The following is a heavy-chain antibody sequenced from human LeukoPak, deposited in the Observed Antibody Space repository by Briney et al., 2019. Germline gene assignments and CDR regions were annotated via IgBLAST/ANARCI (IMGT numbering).Heavy chain of an antibody. J-gene: IGHJ5*02. V-gene: IGHV4-4*07. CDR3: ARYSAMVSSLWFDP. D-gene: IGHD5-18*01. Sequence: SETLSLTCTVSGGSISSYYWSWIRQPAGKGLEWIGRIYTSGSTNYNPSLKSRVTISVDTSKNQFSLKLSSVTAADTAMYYCARYSAMVSSLWFDPWGQGSLVTVSS. CDR1: GGSISSYY. CDR2: IYTSGST.